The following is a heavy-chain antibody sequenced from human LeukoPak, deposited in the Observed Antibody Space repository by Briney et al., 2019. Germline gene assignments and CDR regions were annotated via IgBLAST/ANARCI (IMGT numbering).Heavy chain of an antibody. CDR3: ARDKVFWHSFDP. CDR1: GYTFGTHW. J-gene: IGHJ5*02. Sequence: ASVKISCKPSGYTFGTHWMHWVRQAPGQGLEWMGWINPNSGGTNYAQKFQGRVTMTRDTSISTAYMELSRLRSDDTAVYYCARDKVFWHSFDPWGQGTLVTVSS. CDR2: INPNSGGT. V-gene: IGHV1-2*02. D-gene: IGHD3-9*01.